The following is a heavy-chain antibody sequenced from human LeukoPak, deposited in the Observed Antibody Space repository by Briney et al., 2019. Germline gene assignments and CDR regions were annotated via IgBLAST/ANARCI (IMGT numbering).Heavy chain of an antibody. CDR3: ARGGDSSSWYFLY. Sequence: SETLSLTCTVSGGSISSYYWSWIRQPPGKGLEWIGYIYYSGSINYNPSLKSRVTISVDTSKNQFSLKLSSVTAADTAVYYCARGGDSSSWYFLYWGQGTLVTVSS. V-gene: IGHV4-59*12. D-gene: IGHD6-13*01. J-gene: IGHJ4*02. CDR1: GGSISSYY. CDR2: IYYSGSI.